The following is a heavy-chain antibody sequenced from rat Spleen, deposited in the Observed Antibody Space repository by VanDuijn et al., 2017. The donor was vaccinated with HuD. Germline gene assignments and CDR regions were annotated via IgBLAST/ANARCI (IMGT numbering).Heavy chain of an antibody. Sequence: EVQLVKSGGGLVQPGRSLKLSCAASGFTFSNHGMAWVRQAPPKGLEWVASISPSGDITYYRDSVKGRFTISRDNAKSTLYLQMDSLRSEDTATYYCARRHYDGAYGYFDFWGPGTMVTVSS. CDR1: GFTFSNHG. V-gene: IGHV5S13*01. CDR3: ARRHYDGAYGYFDF. J-gene: IGHJ1*01. CDR2: ISPSGDIT. D-gene: IGHD1-12*02.